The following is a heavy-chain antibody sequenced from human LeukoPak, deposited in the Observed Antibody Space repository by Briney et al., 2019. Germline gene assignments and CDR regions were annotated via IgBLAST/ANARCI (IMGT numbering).Heavy chain of an antibody. J-gene: IGHJ4*02. CDR1: GYTFTSYD. D-gene: IGHD2-2*01. CDR3: ARILPAARRNDWSFIIDN. Sequence: ASVTVSCTASGYTFTSYDINWVRQSTGQGLEWMGWMNPNSGNTGYAQKFQGRVTMTRNTSISTAHMELSSLRSEDTAVYYCARILPAARRNDWSFIIDNWGQGTLVTVSS. CDR2: MNPNSGNT. V-gene: IGHV1-8*01.